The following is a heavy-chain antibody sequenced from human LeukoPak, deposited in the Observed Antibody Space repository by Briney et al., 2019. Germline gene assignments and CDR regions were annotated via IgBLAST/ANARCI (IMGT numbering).Heavy chain of an antibody. J-gene: IGHJ3*02. CDR3: ARDRDDDSSGSIDDAFDI. Sequence: GGSLRLSCAASGFIFSDAWMSWVRQAPGRGLEWVSSISSSSRSIYNADSVKGRFTISRDNAKRSLYLQMNSLRAEDTAVYYCARDRDDDSSGSIDDAFDIWGQGTMVTVSS. V-gene: IGHV3-21*01. CDR2: ISSSSRSI. CDR1: GFIFSDAW. D-gene: IGHD3-22*01.